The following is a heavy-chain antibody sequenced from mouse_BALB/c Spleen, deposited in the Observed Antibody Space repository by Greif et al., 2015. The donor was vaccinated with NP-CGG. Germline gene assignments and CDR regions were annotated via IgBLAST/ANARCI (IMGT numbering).Heavy chain of an antibody. CDR1: GFTFSDYY. CDR3: ARDDY. V-gene: IGHV5-4*02. CDR2: ISDGGSYT. J-gene: IGHJ2*01. Sequence: EVNVVESGGGLVKPGGSLKLSCAASGFTFSDYYMYWVRQTPEKRLEWVATISDGGSYTYYPDSVKGRFTISRDNAKNNLYLQMSSLKSEDTAMYYCARDDYWGQGTTLTVSS.